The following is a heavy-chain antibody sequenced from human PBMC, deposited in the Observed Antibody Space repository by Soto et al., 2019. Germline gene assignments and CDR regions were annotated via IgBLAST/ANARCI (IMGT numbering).Heavy chain of an antibody. CDR3: ARLAVTSSAHFDY. D-gene: IGHD2-21*02. Sequence: GESLKISCHGSGYRFISYWICWVRQKPGKGLELMGIIYPADSDVRYSPSFQGQVTISVDKSINTAYLQWSSLKASDTAIYYCARLAVTSSAHFDYWGQGTPVTVSS. J-gene: IGHJ4*02. V-gene: IGHV5-51*01. CDR2: IYPADSDV. CDR1: GYRFISYW.